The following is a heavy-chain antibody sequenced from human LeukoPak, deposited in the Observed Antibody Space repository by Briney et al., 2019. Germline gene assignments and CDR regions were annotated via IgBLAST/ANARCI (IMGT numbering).Heavy chain of an antibody. CDR3: AKVLGSSSWYSLGY. CDR2: ISGGGGST. J-gene: IGHJ4*02. CDR1: GFTFDNYA. Sequence: PGGSLRLSCAASGFTFDNYAMHWVRQDPGKGLEWVSLISGGGGSTSYADSVKGRFTISRDNNKGSLYLQMNSLRTEDTALYYCAKVLGSSSWYSLGYWGQGILVTVSS. V-gene: IGHV3-43*02. D-gene: IGHD6-13*01.